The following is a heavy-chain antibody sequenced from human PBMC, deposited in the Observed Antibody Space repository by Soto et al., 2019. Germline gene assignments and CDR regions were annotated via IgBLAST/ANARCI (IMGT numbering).Heavy chain of an antibody. Sequence: SDTLSLTANFSGSAISIYYWSWIRQPPGKGLEWIGHIHNSGSPYNNPSLRSRVTISADTSMNQFSLALTSVTAADTAIYYCARGSTTEKVDSWGQG. CDR2: IHNSGSP. J-gene: IGHJ4*02. CDR3: ARGSTTEKVDS. V-gene: IGHV4-4*09. CDR1: GSAISIYY.